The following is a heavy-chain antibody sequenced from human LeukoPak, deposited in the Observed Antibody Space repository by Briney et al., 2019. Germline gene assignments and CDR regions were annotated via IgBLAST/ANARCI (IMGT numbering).Heavy chain of an antibody. CDR3: ARDRSGSYHDFDY. Sequence: ASVKVSCKASGDTFTDYYMLWVRQAPGQRLEWRGGIIPNSGGTNYAQKFQGGVTMTRDTSISTAYMELSRLRSDATAVYYCARDRSGSYHDFDYWGQGTLVTVSS. CDR2: IIPNSGGT. D-gene: IGHD1-26*01. V-gene: IGHV1-2*02. CDR1: GDTFTDYY. J-gene: IGHJ4*02.